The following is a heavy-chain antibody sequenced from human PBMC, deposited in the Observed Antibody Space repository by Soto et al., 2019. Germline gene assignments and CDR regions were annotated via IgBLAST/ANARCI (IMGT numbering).Heavy chain of an antibody. CDR3: VRGIGISDY. D-gene: IGHD1-26*01. CDR2: IDTYGTDT. J-gene: IGHJ4*02. CDR1: GFTFSSYW. V-gene: IGHV3-74*03. Sequence: GGSLRLSCAASGFTFSSYWMHWVRQAPGEGLVWISFIDTYGTDTKYADSVKGRFTTSRDNAKNTLYLLMNSLRAEDTAVYYCVRGIGISDYWGQGTLVTVSS.